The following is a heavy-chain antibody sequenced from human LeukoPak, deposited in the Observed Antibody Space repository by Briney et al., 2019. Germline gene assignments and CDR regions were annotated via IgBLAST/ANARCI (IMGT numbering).Heavy chain of an antibody. J-gene: IGHJ6*03. Sequence: SETLSLTCSVSGGSISDYFWAWIRQTPGKGLEWIGYIYYRGTTNYNPSLKSRVTISLDTSKNQFSLKLSSVTAADTAVYYCARHQGVVVITTYYYYYMDVWGKGTTVTISS. CDR3: ARHQGVVVITTYYYYYMDV. CDR2: IYYRGTT. V-gene: IGHV4-59*08. D-gene: IGHD3-22*01. CDR1: GGSISDYF.